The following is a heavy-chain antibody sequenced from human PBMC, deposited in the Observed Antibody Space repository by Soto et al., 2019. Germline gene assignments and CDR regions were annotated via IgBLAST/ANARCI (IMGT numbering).Heavy chain of an antibody. CDR2: IIPIFGTA. D-gene: IGHD1-26*01. CDR1: GCTFSSYA. CDR3: ARAGARNTNWFEH. J-gene: IGHJ5*02. V-gene: IGHV1-69*13. Sequence: SVKVSCKASGCTFSSYAISWVRQAPGQGLEWMGGIIPIFGTASYAQKFQGRVTITADESTSTAYMELSSLRSEDTAVYYWARAGARNTNWFEHWRQGTLGTVSS.